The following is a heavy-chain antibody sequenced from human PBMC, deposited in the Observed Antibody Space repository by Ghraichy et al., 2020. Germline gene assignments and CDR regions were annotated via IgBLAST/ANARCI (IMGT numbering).Heavy chain of an antibody. CDR2: IYYSGST. CDR1: GGSVSSGSYY. J-gene: IGHJ4*02. V-gene: IGHV4-61*01. CDR3: ARGAVLVGVLFDY. D-gene: IGHD1-26*01. Sequence: SETLSLTCTVSGGSVSSGSYYWSWIRQPPGKGLEWIGYIYYSGSTNYNPSLKSRVTISVDTSKNQFSLKLSSVTAADTAVYYCARGAVLVGVLFDYWGQGTLVTVSS.